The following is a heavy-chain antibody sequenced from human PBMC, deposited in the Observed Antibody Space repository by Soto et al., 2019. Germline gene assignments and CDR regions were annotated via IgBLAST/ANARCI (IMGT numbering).Heavy chain of an antibody. V-gene: IGHV3-30*18. CDR1: GFTFSSYG. Sequence: GGSMRLSCAASGFTFSSYGMHWVRQAPGKGLEWVAVISYDGSNKYYADSVKGRFTISRDNSKNTLYLQMNSLGAEDTAVYYCAKDTIAVAPTFDYWGQGTLVTVSS. CDR2: ISYDGSNK. D-gene: IGHD6-19*01. CDR3: AKDTIAVAPTFDY. J-gene: IGHJ4*02.